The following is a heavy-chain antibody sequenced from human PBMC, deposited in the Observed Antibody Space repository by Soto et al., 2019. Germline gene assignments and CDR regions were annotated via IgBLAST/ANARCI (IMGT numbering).Heavy chain of an antibody. J-gene: IGHJ4*02. D-gene: IGHD3-9*01. V-gene: IGHV4-39*01. CDR1: DDSINSDKYY. CDR2: IYYCGNA. CDR3: ARLEGLATTSYYFDF. Sequence: SETLSLTCSVSDDSINSDKYYWGWIRQPPGKGLEWIGSIYYCGNAYYNPSLQTRVTISLDKSRSQFSLKLNSVTAADSAVYFCARLEGLATTSYYFDFWGPGALVTVSS.